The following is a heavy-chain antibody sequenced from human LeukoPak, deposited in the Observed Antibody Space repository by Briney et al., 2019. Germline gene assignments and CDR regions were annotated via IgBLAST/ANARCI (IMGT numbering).Heavy chain of an antibody. J-gene: IGHJ4*02. CDR1: GFTFSSYS. Sequence: GVSLRLSCAASGFTFSSYSMNWVRQAPGKGLEWVPYISSSSSSTIYYADSVKGRFTISRDNAKNSLYLQMNSLRAEDTAVYYCAKGPSGSYSFDYWGQGTLVTVSS. V-gene: IGHV3-48*01. CDR2: ISSSSSSTI. D-gene: IGHD3-10*01. CDR3: AKGPSGSYSFDY.